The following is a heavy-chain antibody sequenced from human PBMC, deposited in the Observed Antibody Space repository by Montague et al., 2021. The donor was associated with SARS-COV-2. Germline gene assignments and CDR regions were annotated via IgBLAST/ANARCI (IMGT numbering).Heavy chain of an antibody. J-gene: IGHJ4*02. CDR1: GFNFSSYS. V-gene: IGHV3-21*01. D-gene: IGHD3-22*01. Sequence: SLRLSCAASGFNFSSYSMNWVRQAPGKGLEWVSSISSSSSYIYYADSVKGRFTISRDNAKNSLYLQMNSLRAEDTAVYYCARDGDYYDSSGILDYWGQGTLVTVSS. CDR3: ARDGDYYDSSGILDY. CDR2: ISSSSSYI.